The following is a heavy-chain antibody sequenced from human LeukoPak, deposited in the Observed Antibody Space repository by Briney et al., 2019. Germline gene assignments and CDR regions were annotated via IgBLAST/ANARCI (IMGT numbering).Heavy chain of an antibody. CDR3: ARDRYSSSWNYYYYYYMDV. CDR1: GFTVSTNY. Sequence: GGSLRLSCVASGFTVSTNYMTWVRQAPGKGLEWLSVLYSDGTTYYLDSVKGRFTISRDNAKNSLYLQMNSLRAEDTAVYYCARDRYSSSWNYYYYYYMDVWGKGTTVTVSS. J-gene: IGHJ6*03. V-gene: IGHV3-53*01. D-gene: IGHD6-13*01. CDR2: LYSDGTT.